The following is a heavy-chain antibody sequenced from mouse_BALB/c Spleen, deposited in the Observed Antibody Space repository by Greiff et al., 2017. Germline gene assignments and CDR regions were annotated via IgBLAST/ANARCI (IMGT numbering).Heavy chain of an antibody. Sequence: EVQLQESGGGLVQPGGSRKLSCAASGFTFSSFGMHWVRQAPEKGLEWVAYISSGSSTIYYADTVKGRFTISRDNPKNTLFLQMTSLRSEDTAMYYCARSSYPYPLDYWGQGTTLTVSS. CDR3: ARSSYPYPLDY. J-gene: IGHJ2*01. D-gene: IGHD2-10*01. CDR2: ISSGSSTI. CDR1: GFTFSSFG. V-gene: IGHV5-17*02.